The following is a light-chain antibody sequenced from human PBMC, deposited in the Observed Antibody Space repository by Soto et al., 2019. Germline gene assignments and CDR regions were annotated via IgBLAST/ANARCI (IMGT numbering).Light chain of an antibody. CDR1: SSNIGAGYE. CDR3: QSYDSSLSGSVI. CDR2: GNN. J-gene: IGLJ2*01. V-gene: IGLV1-40*01. Sequence: QSVLTQPPSVSGAPGQRVTISCTGSSSNIGAGYEVHWYQQLPGTAPKLLIYGNNNRPSGVPDRFSGSKSGTSASLAITGLQAEDEADYYCQSYDSSLSGSVIFGGGTKLTVL.